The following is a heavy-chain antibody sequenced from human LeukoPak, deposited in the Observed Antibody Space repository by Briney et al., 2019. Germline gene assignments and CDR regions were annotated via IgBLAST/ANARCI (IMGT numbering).Heavy chain of an antibody. CDR2: INPSGGST. V-gene: IGHV1-46*01. Sequence: ASVKVSCKASGYTFTSYYMHWVRQAPGQGLEWIGIINPSGGSTNYAQKFQGRLTMTRDTSTSTVYMEVSGLRSEDTALYYCASLPAATGAHAFDIWGQGTMVTVSS. CDR3: ASLPAATGAHAFDI. J-gene: IGHJ3*02. CDR1: GYTFTSYY. D-gene: IGHD2-2*01.